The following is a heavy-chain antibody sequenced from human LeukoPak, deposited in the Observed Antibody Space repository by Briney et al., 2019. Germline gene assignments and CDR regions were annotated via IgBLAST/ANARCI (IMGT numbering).Heavy chain of an antibody. V-gene: IGHV3-23*01. D-gene: IGHD6-19*01. CDR2: INDNGLNT. CDR1: GFTFTNYG. CDR3: TKGDGGWYPIDY. Sequence: PGASLRLSCVASGFTFTNYGMSWVRQAPGKGLEWVSTINDNGLNTHYADSLKGRFTISRDDSKNTLHLQMNSLRADDTALYYCTKGDGGWYPIDYWGQGVLVIVSS. J-gene: IGHJ4*02.